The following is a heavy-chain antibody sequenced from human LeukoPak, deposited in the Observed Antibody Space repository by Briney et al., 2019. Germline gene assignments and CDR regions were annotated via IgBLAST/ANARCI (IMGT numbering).Heavy chain of an antibody. V-gene: IGHV3-33*01. CDR3: ARDGGGVHDS. Sequence: GGSLRLSCAASGFTFSSYGMHWVRQAPGKGLEWVAVIWYDGSNKYYADSVKGRFTISKDNSKNTLYLQMNSLRGEDTAVYYCARDGGGVHDSWGQGTLVTVSS. CDR1: GFTFSSYG. CDR2: IWYDGSNK. J-gene: IGHJ4*02. D-gene: IGHD3-16*01.